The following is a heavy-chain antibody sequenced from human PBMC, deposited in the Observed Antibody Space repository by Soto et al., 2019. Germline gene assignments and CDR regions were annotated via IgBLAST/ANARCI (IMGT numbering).Heavy chain of an antibody. J-gene: IGHJ3*02. CDR2: ISRSGDIT. CDR1: GFIFSSFA. D-gene: IGHD2-2*01. V-gene: IGHV3-23*01. CDR3: ARAVPTSMRGLAAFDI. Sequence: GGSLRLSCAASGFIFSSFAMTWVRQVPGRGLEWVSSISRSGDITSYADSVMGRFTISRVSSKNTVYLQMNSLRAEDTAIYYCARAVPTSMRGLAAFDIWGQGTMVTVSS.